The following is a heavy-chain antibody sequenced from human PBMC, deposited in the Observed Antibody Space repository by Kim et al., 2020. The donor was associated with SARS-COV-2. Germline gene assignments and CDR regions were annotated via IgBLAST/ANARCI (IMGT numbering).Heavy chain of an antibody. Sequence: GGSLRLSCAASGFTFSSYGMHWVRQAPGKGLEWVAVISYDGSNKYYADSVKGRFTISRDDSKNTLYLQMNSLRAEDTAVYYCAREYPYYDSSGYYLSVPDYFDYWGQGTLVTVSS. CDR1: GFTFSSYG. CDR2: ISYDGSNK. V-gene: IGHV3-33*05. J-gene: IGHJ4*02. D-gene: IGHD3-22*01. CDR3: AREYPYYDSSGYYLSVPDYFDY.